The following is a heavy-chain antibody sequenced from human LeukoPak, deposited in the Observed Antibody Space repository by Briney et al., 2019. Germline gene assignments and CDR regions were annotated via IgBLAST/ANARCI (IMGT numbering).Heavy chain of an antibody. V-gene: IGHV3-64*01. D-gene: IGHD1-14*01. Sequence: GGSLRLSCAASGFKFNNYAMHWVRQAPGKGLEYVSGISSNGVSTYYANSVKGRFTVSRDNAKNSLYLQMNSLRAEDTAVYYCARVSESEWSFDLWGRGTLVTVSS. J-gene: IGHJ2*01. CDR2: ISSNGVST. CDR3: ARVSESEWSFDL. CDR1: GFKFNNYA.